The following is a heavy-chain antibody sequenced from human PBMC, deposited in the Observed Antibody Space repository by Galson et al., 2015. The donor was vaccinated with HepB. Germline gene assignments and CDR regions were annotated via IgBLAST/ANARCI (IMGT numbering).Heavy chain of an antibody. V-gene: IGHV4-39*01. Sequence: ETLSLTCTVSGGSISSPSYFWVWIRQPPGRGLEWIGRINHSGTTYYNPSLESRVTMSVDTSNNQFSLKLTSVTAADKSVYYCARVPFGSGGWGCMDVWGKGTTVTVSS. CDR2: INHSGTT. CDR3: ARVPFGSGGWGCMDV. J-gene: IGHJ6*03. CDR1: GGSISSPSYF. D-gene: IGHD3-10*01.